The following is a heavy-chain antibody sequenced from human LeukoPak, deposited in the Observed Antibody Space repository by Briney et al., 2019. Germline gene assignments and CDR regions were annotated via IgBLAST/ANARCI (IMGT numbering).Heavy chain of an antibody. J-gene: IGHJ4*02. V-gene: IGHV3-7*03. CDR1: GFTFSSYW. CDR2: IKQDGSEK. D-gene: IGHD3-10*01. CDR3: AKDTSFSVVRGVFDS. Sequence: GGSLRLSCAASGFTFSSYWMSWVRQAPGKGLEWVANIKQDGSEKYYVDSVKGRFTISRDNAKNSLYLQMNSLRAEDTALYYCAKDTSFSVVRGVFDSWGQGTLVTVSS.